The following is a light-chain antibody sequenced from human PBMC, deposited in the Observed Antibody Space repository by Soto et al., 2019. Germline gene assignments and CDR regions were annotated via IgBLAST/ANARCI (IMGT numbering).Light chain of an antibody. Sequence: QAVVTQVPSLTVSPGGRVTLTCASSTGAVTSGYYPNWFQQKPGQAPRALIYSTRNKHPWTPARFSGSLLGGKAALTLSGVQPEGEAEYYCPLYSGGAGVGFGAGTKLTVL. J-gene: IGLJ2*01. CDR2: STR. CDR1: TGAVTSGYY. V-gene: IGLV7-43*01. CDR3: PLYSGGAGVG.